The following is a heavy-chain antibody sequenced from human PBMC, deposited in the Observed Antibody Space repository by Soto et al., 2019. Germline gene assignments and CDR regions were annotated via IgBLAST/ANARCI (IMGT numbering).Heavy chain of an antibody. CDR2: MYYSGST. J-gene: IGHJ3*02. CDR3: ARHLVDDAFDI. V-gene: IGHV4-59*08. Sequence: QVQVQESGPGLVKPSETLSLTCTVSGGSISSFYWSWIRQPPGKGLEWIGYMYYSGSTSYNPSLQSRVTISVDTSKNLFSLKLSSVTAADTAVYYCARHLVDDAFDIWGQGTMVTVSS. CDR1: GGSISSFY.